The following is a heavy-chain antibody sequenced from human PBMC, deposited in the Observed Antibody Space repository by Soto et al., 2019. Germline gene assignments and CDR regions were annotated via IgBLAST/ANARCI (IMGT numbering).Heavy chain of an antibody. Sequence: SETLSLTCTVSGGSISSAGYYWSWIRQHPGKGLEWIGYIYYSGSTYYNPSLKSRLTISVDTSKNQFSLKLSSVSAADTALYYCARYPLRRFDSWGQGTLVTVSS. CDR2: IYYSGST. J-gene: IGHJ4*02. V-gene: IGHV4-31*03. CDR1: GGSISSAGYY. CDR3: ARYPLRRFDS. D-gene: IGHD4-17*01.